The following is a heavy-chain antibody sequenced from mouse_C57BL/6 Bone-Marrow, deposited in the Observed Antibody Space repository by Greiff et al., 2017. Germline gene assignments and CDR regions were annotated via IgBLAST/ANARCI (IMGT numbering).Heavy chain of an antibody. Sequence: VQLQQPGAELVRPGSSVKLSCKASGYTFTSYWMHWVKQRPIQGLEWIGNIDPSDSDTHYNQKFKDKATLTVDKSSSPAYMQLSSLTSEDSAVYYCARGTRGFFLAYWGQGTLVTVSA. J-gene: IGHJ3*01. CDR3: ARGTRGFFLAY. CDR1: GYTFTSYW. D-gene: IGHD3-3*01. CDR2: IDPSDSDT. V-gene: IGHV1-52*01.